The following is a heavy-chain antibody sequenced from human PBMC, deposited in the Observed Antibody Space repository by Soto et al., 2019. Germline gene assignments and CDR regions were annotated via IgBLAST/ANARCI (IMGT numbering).Heavy chain of an antibody. CDR1: GHSISSGSYY. J-gene: IGHJ4*02. CDR2: IYHSGST. V-gene: IGHV4-38-2*02. CDR3: ARYGYSASAKFFDY. Sequence: PSETLSLTCTVSGHSISSGSYYWGWIRQPPGKRLEWIGSIYHSGSTYYNPSLKSRVTMSVDTSKNQLSLKLSAVTAADTAMYYCARYGYSASAKFFDYWGQGSLVTVSS. D-gene: IGHD5-12*01.